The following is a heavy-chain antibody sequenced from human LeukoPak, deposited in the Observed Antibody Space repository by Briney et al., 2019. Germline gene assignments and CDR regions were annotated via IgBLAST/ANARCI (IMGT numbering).Heavy chain of an antibody. CDR3: ARVPYYDSSGRARSFDY. J-gene: IGHJ4*02. V-gene: IGHV4-39*01. D-gene: IGHD3-22*01. Sequence: PSETLSLTCIVAGGSIHTSSYYWGWIRQPPGKGLEWIGTVYKTETAYYSPSLKSRITISVDTSKNQFSLKLRSVTAADTAVYYCARVPYYDSSGRARSFDYWDQGTLVTVSS. CDR2: VYKTETA. CDR1: GGSIHTSSYY.